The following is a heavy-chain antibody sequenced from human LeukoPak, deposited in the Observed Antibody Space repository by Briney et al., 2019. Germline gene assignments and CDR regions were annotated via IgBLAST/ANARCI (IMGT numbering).Heavy chain of an antibody. Sequence: GGSLRLSCAASGFTFNTYEMHWVRQAPGKGLEWVSYISSRGSMIYYADSVKGRFTISRDNAKNSLYLQMDSLRDEDTAVYYCAITGTSFDYWGQGTLVTVSS. CDR2: ISSRGSMI. CDR1: GFTFNTYE. J-gene: IGHJ4*02. CDR3: AITGTSFDY. V-gene: IGHV3-48*03. D-gene: IGHD2-8*02.